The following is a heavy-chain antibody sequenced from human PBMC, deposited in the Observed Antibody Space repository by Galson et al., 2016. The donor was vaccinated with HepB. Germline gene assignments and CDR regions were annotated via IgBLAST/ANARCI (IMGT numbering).Heavy chain of an antibody. V-gene: IGHV1-69*04. CDR2: ITPIFGRA. J-gene: IGHJ1*01. D-gene: IGHD5/OR15-5a*01. CDR1: GGSFTNYG. CDR3: ARSWDVSTTRAEYFQD. Sequence: SVKVSCKASGGSFTNYGFSWVRQAPGQGLEWMGKITPIFGRANYAQSFQGRVTITADKSTSTIYMESSSLRSEGTAVYFCARSWDVSTTRAEYFQDWGQGALVTVSS.